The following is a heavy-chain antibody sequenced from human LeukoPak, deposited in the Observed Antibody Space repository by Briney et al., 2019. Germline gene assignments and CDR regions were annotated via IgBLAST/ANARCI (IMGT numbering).Heavy chain of an antibody. Sequence: GASVKVSCKASGGTFSSYAISWVRQAPGQGLEWMGGIIPIFGTANYAQKFQGRVTITADESTSTAYMELSSLRSEDTAVYYCASPSHYDFWSGSYAFDIWGQGTMVTVSS. V-gene: IGHV1-69*13. D-gene: IGHD3-3*01. CDR2: IIPIFGTA. J-gene: IGHJ3*02. CDR3: ASPSHYDFWSGSYAFDI. CDR1: GGTFSSYA.